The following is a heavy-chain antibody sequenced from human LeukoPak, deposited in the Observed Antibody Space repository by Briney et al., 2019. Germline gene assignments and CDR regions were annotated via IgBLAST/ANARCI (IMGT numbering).Heavy chain of an antibody. V-gene: IGHV3-23*01. CDR1: GFTFQSYA. CDR3: AKSHVVVSGAISNWFDP. CDR2: ISESGHNT. J-gene: IGHJ5*02. D-gene: IGHD2-2*01. Sequence: GGSLRLSCAASGFTFQSYAMNWVRQAPGKGLEWVSSISESGHNTDYADSVKGRFSVSRDNSKNTLYLQMSSLRAEDTAMYYCAKSHVVVSGAISNWFDPWGQGTLVTVSS.